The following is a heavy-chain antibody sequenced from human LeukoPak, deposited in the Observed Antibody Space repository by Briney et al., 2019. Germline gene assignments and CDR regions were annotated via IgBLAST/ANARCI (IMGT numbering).Heavy chain of an antibody. CDR3: ARDGDGYINFDY. CDR1: GFTFSSYS. J-gene: IGHJ4*02. V-gene: IGHV3-21*01. D-gene: IGHD5-24*01. Sequence: GGSLRLSCAASGFTFSSYSMNWVRQAPGKGLEWVSSISSSSSYIYYADSLKGRFTITRDNAKSSLYLQMNSLRAEDTAVYYCARDGDGYINFDYWGQGTLVTVSS. CDR2: ISSSSSYI.